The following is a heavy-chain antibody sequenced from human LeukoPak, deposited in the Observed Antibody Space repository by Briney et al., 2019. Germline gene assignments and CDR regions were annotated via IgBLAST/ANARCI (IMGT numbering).Heavy chain of an antibody. Sequence: PSETLSLTCTVSGGSVSSGSYYWSWIRQPPGKGLEWIGYIYYSGSTNYNPSLKSRVTMSVDTSKNQFSLKLSSVTAADTAVYYCAREEEIAAAGKYYYYYYGMDVWGQGTTVTVSS. D-gene: IGHD6-13*01. CDR3: AREEEIAAAGKYYYYYYGMDV. J-gene: IGHJ6*02. CDR1: GGSVSSGSYY. V-gene: IGHV4-61*01. CDR2: IYYSGST.